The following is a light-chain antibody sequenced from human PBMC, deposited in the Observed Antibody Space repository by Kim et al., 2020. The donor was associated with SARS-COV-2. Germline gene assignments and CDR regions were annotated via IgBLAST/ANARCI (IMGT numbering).Light chain of an antibody. V-gene: IGLV3-19*01. Sequence: ALGQTVRITCQGDKLRSYYASSYQQKPGQAPVLVIYGKNNRPSGIPDRFSGSSAGNTATLTTTGAQAEDEADYYCNSRDSSGNHVVFGGGTQLTVL. CDR1: KLRSYY. CDR3: NSRDSSGNHVV. CDR2: GKN. J-gene: IGLJ2*01.